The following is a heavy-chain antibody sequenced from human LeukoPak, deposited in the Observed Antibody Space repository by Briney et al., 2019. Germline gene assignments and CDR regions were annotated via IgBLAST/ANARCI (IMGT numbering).Heavy chain of an antibody. V-gene: IGHV1-2*02. J-gene: IGHJ5*02. Sequence: GASVNVSSKASGYTFTVYYMQCVRQAPGEGLGWMGWINPNSGGTNYAQKFQGRVTMTRDTSISTAYMELSRLRSDDTAVYYCAREFQAEQQLVRVWFDPWGQGTLVTVSS. CDR1: GYTFTVYY. D-gene: IGHD6-13*01. CDR3: AREFQAEQQLVRVWFDP. CDR2: INPNSGGT.